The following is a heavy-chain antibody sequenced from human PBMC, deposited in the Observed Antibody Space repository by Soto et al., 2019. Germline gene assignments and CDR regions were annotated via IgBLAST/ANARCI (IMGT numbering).Heavy chain of an antibody. D-gene: IGHD3-22*01. V-gene: IGHV4-30-4*01. CDR2: IYYSGST. CDR1: GGSISSGDYY. CDR3: VRVGSGYYDSSGYPSFDY. Sequence: SETLSLTCTVSGGSISSGDYYWSWIRQPPGKGLEWIGYIYYSGSTYYNPSLKSRVTISVDTSKNQFSLKLSSVTAADTAVYYCVRVGSGYYDSSGYPSFDYWGQGTLVTVSS. J-gene: IGHJ4*02.